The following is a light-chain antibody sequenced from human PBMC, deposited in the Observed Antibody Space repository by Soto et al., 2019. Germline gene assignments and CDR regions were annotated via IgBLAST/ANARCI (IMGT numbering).Light chain of an antibody. CDR2: EVN. Sequence: QSALTQPASVSGSPGQSITISCTGTSSDIGSYNLVSWYQQHPGKAPKFMIYEVNKRPSGVSNRFSGSKSGNTASLTISGLQAEDEADYYCCSHVGSNTWTWVFGGGTKLTVL. CDR1: SSDIGSYNL. J-gene: IGLJ3*02. V-gene: IGLV2-23*02. CDR3: CSHVGSNTWTWV.